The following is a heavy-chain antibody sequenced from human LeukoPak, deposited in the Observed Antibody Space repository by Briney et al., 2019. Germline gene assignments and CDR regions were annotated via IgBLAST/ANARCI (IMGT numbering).Heavy chain of an antibody. CDR1: EFTFSSYG. V-gene: IGHV3-23*01. Sequence: GGSLRLSWVTSEFTFSSYGMNWVRQAPGKGLEWVSAISGSGYTIYYADSVKGRFTISRDNSKNTLYLQMNSLRAEDTAVYYCAKDNPLAVALDYWGQGTLVTVSS. D-gene: IGHD6-19*01. J-gene: IGHJ4*02. CDR3: AKDNPLAVALDY. CDR2: ISGSGYTI.